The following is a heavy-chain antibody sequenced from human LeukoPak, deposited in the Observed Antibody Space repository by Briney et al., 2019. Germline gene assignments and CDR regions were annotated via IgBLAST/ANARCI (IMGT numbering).Heavy chain of an antibody. Sequence: GGSLRLSCAASGFSFRNSAMHWVRQAPGKGLEWVAVISHDETTQYYVDSVKDRFTISRDNSKNTLYLQMNSLRVEDTVVYYCATVTTPSPPHYGGQGTLVTVSS. D-gene: IGHD4-11*01. CDR3: ATVTTPSPPHY. J-gene: IGHJ4*02. CDR2: ISHDETTQ. V-gene: IGHV3-30*03. CDR1: GFSFRNSA.